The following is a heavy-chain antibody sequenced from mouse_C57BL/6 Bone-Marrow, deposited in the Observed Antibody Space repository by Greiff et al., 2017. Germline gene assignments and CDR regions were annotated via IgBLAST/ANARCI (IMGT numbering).Heavy chain of an antibody. CDR1: GYTFTDHP. CDR2: IYPRDGSI. J-gene: IGHJ2*01. Sequence: VQLQQSDAELVKPGASVKISCKVSGYTFTDHPIHWMKQRPEQGLEWIGYIYPRDGSIKYNEKFKGKATLPADKSSSTAYMQLNSLTSEDSAVYFCARGGGWVEYLDDGGKGTTHTVSS. D-gene: IGHD1-1*01. V-gene: IGHV1-78*01. CDR3: ARGGGWVEYLDD.